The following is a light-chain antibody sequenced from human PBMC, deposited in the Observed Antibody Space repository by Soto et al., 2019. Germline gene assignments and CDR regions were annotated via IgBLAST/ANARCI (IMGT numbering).Light chain of an antibody. J-gene: IGKJ2*01. CDR3: QQYETYSVT. Sequence: DLQMTQSPSTLSAYVGDRVTITCRASQSITSWLAWYQQKPGKAPKLLIYDASSLESGVPSRFSGSGSGAEFTLTISSLQPDDFATYYCQQYETYSVTFGQGTKLEIK. CDR2: DAS. CDR1: QSITSW. V-gene: IGKV1-5*01.